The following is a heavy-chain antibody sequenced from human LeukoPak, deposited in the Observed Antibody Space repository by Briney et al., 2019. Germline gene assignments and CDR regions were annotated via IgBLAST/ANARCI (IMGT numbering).Heavy chain of an antibody. CDR1: GYTFTSYG. CDR2: ISAYNGST. CDR3: ARDRKFYYDSSGYLGYYFDY. V-gene: IGHV1-18*01. D-gene: IGHD3-22*01. J-gene: IGHJ4*02. Sequence: ASVKVSCKASGYTFTSYGISWVRQAPGQGLEWMGWISAYNGSTNYAQKLQGRVTMTTDTSTSTAYMELRSLRSDDTAVYYCARDRKFYYDSSGYLGYYFDYWGQGTLVTVSS.